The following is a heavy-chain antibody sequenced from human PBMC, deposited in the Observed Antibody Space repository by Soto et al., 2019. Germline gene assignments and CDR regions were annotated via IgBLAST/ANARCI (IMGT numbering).Heavy chain of an antibody. CDR2: IYYSGST. CDR1: GGSISSSSYY. CDR3: ARQEGYRYGYPFPYEFDY. V-gene: IGHV4-39*01. Sequence: SETLSLTCTVSGGSISSSSYYWGWIRQPPGKGLEWIGSIYYSGSTYYNPSLKSRVTISVDTSKNQFSLKLSSVTAADTAVYYCARQEGYRYGYPFPYEFDYWGQGTLVTVSS. D-gene: IGHD5-18*01. J-gene: IGHJ4*02.